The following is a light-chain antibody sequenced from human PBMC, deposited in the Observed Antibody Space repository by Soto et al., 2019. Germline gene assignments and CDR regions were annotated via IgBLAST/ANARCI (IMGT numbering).Light chain of an antibody. Sequence: QSALHQPASVSGSPGQSITISCTGTSSDVGGYNYVSWYQQHPGKAPKLMIYDVSNRPSGVSNRFSGSKSGTTASLTISGLQAEDEADYDCSSYTSSSTHVVFGGGTKLTVL. J-gene: IGLJ2*01. V-gene: IGLV2-14*03. CDR3: SSYTSSSTHVV. CDR1: SSDVGGYNY. CDR2: DVS.